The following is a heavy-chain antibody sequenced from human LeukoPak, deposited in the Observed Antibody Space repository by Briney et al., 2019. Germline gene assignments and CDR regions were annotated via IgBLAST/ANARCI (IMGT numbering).Heavy chain of an antibody. CDR3: ARVIRGAALLVVAGTGAFDI. V-gene: IGHV1-69*13. J-gene: IGHJ3*02. CDR2: IIPIFGTA. D-gene: IGHD6-19*01. Sequence: SVKVSCKASGGTFSSYAISWVRQAPGQGLEWMGGIIPIFGTANYAQKFQGRVTITADESTSTAYMELSSLRSEDMAVYYCARVIRGAALLVVAGTGAFDIWGQGTMVTVSS. CDR1: GGTFSSYA.